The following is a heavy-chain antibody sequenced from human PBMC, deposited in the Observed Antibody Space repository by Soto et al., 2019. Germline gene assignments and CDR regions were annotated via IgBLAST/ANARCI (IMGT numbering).Heavy chain of an antibody. J-gene: IGHJ4*02. D-gene: IGHD3-22*01. V-gene: IGHV1-46*01. CDR3: ARDSGDSSVYMLDY. CDR2: INPNGGGT. CDR1: GYTFTRYY. Sequence: GASVKVSCKASGYTFTRYYIHWVRQAPGQGLEWMGIINPNGGGTSYAQKFQGRVTMTRDTSTSTVYMELSSLRSEDTAEYYCARDSGDSSVYMLDYGGQGARVPVPS.